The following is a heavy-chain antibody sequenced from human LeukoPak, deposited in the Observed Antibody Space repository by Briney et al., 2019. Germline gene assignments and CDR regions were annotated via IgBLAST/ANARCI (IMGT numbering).Heavy chain of an antibody. CDR2: IYYSGST. V-gene: IGHV4-59*01. Sequence: TPSETLSLTCTVSGGSISSYHWSWIRQPPGKGLEWIGYIYYSGSTNYNPSLKSRVTISVDTSKNQFSLKLSSVTAADTAVYYCASTMVRGVIINYYYYGMDVWGQGTTVTVSS. CDR3: ASTMVRGVIINYYYYGMDV. D-gene: IGHD3-10*01. CDR1: GGSISSYH. J-gene: IGHJ6*02.